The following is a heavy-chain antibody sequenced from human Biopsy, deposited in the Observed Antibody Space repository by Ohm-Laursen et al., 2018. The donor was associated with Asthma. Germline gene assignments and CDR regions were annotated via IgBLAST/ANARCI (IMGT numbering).Heavy chain of an antibody. J-gene: IGHJ3*02. Sequence: SSVKVSCKASGYTFISYAIHWVRQAPGQRLEWMGRINAGNGNTKYSQKFQGGVTITRDTSASTAYMELSSLRSEDTAVYYCARTYYDFLTGQVNDAFAMWGQGTMVTVSS. CDR3: ARTYYDFLTGQVNDAFAM. D-gene: IGHD3-9*01. CDR2: INAGNGNT. CDR1: GYTFISYA. V-gene: IGHV1-3*01.